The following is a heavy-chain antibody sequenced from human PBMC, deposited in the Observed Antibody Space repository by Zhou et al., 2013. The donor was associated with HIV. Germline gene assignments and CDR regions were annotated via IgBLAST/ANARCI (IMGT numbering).Heavy chain of an antibody. J-gene: IGHJ4*02. CDR3: ARGRYDLAY. D-gene: IGHD5-12*01. CDR1: GGTFTAYD. V-gene: IGHV1-8*02. CDR2: MNPNNGNT. Sequence: QVQLVQSGAEVKKPGSSVKVSCKASGGTFTAYDINWVRQATGQGLEYMGWMNPNNGNTASAQKFQGRITMTRTTSINTAYLELSSLKSEDTAVYYCARGRYDLAYWGQGTLVTVSS.